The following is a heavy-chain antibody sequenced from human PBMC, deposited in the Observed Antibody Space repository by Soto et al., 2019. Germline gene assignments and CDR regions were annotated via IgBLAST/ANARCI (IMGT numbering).Heavy chain of an antibody. CDR1: GDSVNTYW. J-gene: IGHJ6*02. Sequence: GESLKLSYKGSGDSVNTYWIAWVHQMPGKGLEWMGITHPGDSETRYSPSFEGQVTISADKSISTAYLQWSSLKASDTAMYYCARQGRDGHNQGYGMDVWGQGTTVNAP. V-gene: IGHV5-51*07. CDR2: THPGDSET. CDR3: ARQGRDGHNQGYGMDV.